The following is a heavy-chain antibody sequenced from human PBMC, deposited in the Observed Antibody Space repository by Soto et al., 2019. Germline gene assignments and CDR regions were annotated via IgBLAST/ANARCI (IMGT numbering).Heavy chain of an antibody. V-gene: IGHV3-23*01. D-gene: IGHD6-13*01. J-gene: IGHJ4*02. CDR1: GVTFSSYA. CDR3: AKGTQDSSSWYYY. Sequence: GWSLRLACAASGVTFSSYAVSWVRQAPGKGLEWVSAISGSGGSTYYADSVKGRFTISRDNSKNTLYLQMNSLRAEDTAVYYCAKGTQDSSSWYYYWGQGTLVTVSS. CDR2: ISGSGGST.